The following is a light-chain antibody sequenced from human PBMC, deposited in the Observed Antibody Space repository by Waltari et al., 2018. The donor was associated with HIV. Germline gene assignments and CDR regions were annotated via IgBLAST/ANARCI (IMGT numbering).Light chain of an antibody. CDR2: LNSDGSH. V-gene: IGLV4-69*01. Sequence: QLVLTQSPSASASLGAAVKLTCTLSSGPSRYASAWHQRQPEMCPRYLMKLNSDGSHSRGDGVPDRFAGASSGAERYLTISSLQAEDEADDYCQTWGAGFGGFGTGTKVTVL. J-gene: IGLJ1*01. CDR1: SGPSRYA. CDR3: QTWGAGFGG.